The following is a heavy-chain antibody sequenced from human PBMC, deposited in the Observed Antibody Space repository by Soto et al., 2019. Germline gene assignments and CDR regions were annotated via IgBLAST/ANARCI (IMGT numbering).Heavy chain of an antibody. CDR2: IYHSGST. D-gene: IGHD2-15*01. CDR1: GGSISSGGYS. J-gene: IGHJ4*02. CDR3: ARRYGGTFDY. Sequence: TSETLSLTCAVSGGSISSGGYSWTWIRQPPGKGLEWIGYIYHSGSTYYNPSLKSRVTISVDTSKNQFSLKLSSVTAADTAVYSCARRYGGTFDYWGQGTLVTSPQ. V-gene: IGHV4-30-2*01.